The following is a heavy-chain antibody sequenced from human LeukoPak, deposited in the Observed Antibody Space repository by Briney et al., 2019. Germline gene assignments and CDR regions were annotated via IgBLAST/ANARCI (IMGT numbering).Heavy chain of an antibody. J-gene: IGHJ6*02. CDR2: INSDGSST. CDR3: ARGTLMVRGVIRVQNYYYYGMDV. CDR1: GFTFSSYW. Sequence: PGGSLRLSCAASGFTFSSYWMHWVRHAPGKGLVWVSRINSDGSSTSYADSVKGRFTISRDNAKNTLYLQMNSLRAEDTAVYYCARGTLMVRGVIRVQNYYYYGMDVWGQGTTVTVSS. V-gene: IGHV3-74*01. D-gene: IGHD3-10*01.